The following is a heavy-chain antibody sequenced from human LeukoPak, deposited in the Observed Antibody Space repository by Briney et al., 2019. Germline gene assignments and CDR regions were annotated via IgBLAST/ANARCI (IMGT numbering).Heavy chain of an antibody. CDR3: AKAYYDILTGYYAPDAFDI. D-gene: IGHD3-9*01. CDR1: GFTFSSYA. J-gene: IGHJ3*02. V-gene: IGHV3-23*01. CDR2: ISGSGGST. Sequence: GASLRLSCAAPGFTFSSYAMSWVRQAPGKGLEWVSAISGSGGSTYYADSVKGRFTISRDNSKNTLYLQMNSLRAEDTAVYYCAKAYYDILTGYYAPDAFDIWGQGTMVTVPS.